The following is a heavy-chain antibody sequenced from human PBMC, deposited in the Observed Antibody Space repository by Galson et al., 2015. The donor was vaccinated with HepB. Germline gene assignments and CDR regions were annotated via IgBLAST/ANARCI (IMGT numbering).Heavy chain of an antibody. CDR2: ISWNGLTL. J-gene: IGHJ5*02. D-gene: IGHD4/OR15-4a*01. V-gene: IGHV3-9*01. CDR3: AKDITGATSGPGLLDP. Sequence: SLRLSCAASGFNFDDFAMHWVRLAPGKGLEWVSGISWNGLTLGYADSVKGRFTISRDNAKDSLYLQMNSLRPEDTALYYCAKDITGATSGPGLLDPWGQGTLVTVSS. CDR1: GFNFDDFA.